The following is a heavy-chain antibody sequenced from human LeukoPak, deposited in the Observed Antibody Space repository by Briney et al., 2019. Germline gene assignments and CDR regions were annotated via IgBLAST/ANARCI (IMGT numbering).Heavy chain of an antibody. D-gene: IGHD3-10*01. CDR3: AKGFFGSGSFPHNFDY. Sequence: GGSLRLSCAASGFTFSSFAMHWVRQAPGKGLEWVAVVRGNGDSTHYADSVKGRFPISRDNSKNTLYLQMNSLRDEDTAVYYCAKGFFGSGSFPHNFDYWGQGTLVTVSS. J-gene: IGHJ4*02. CDR1: GFTFSSFA. CDR2: VRGNGDST. V-gene: IGHV3-23*01.